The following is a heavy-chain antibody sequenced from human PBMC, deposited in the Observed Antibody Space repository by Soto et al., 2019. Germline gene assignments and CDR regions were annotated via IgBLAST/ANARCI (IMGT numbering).Heavy chain of an antibody. CDR3: ATTPLRGREYFYFDP. CDR1: GGTFSSYS. CDR2: IIPIFGST. J-gene: IGHJ5*02. D-gene: IGHD3-10*01. Sequence: QVQLVQSGAEVRNPGSSVKVSCDASGGTFSSYSINWVRQAPGQGLEWMGGIIPIFGSTNYAQKLQDRVTITADKPTNTVSMELTSLRHDDTALYFCATTPLRGREYFYFDPWGQGTLRTVSS. V-gene: IGHV1-69*06.